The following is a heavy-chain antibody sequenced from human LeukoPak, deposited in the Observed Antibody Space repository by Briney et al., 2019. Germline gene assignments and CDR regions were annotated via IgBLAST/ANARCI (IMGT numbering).Heavy chain of an antibody. V-gene: IGHV3-23*01. CDR2: ISGSGSNT. Sequence: GGSLRLSCAASGFSFSTCAMNWDRQAPGKGLAWVSAISGSGSNTYYADSVKGRFTISRDNSKNTLYLQMNSLGAEDTALYYCAKDVRGYNRPFDYWGQGTLVTVSS. J-gene: IGHJ4*02. CDR1: GFSFSTCA. D-gene: IGHD3-10*02. CDR3: AKDVRGYNRPFDY.